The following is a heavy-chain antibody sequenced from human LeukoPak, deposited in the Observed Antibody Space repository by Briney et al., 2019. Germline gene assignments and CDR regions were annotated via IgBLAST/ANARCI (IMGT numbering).Heavy chain of an antibody. CDR1: GFTFSSHA. CDR3: AKTPGGAAGNRVFDH. J-gene: IGHJ4*02. CDR2: ISASDDGI. Sequence: PGGSLRVSCAASGFTFSSHAMSWVRQAPGKGLEWVSAISASDDGIYYTDSVKGRFTMSRDNSKDTLYLQMNSLRADDTAVYYCAKTPGGAAGNRVFDHWGQGALVTVSS. D-gene: IGHD6-13*01. V-gene: IGHV3-23*01.